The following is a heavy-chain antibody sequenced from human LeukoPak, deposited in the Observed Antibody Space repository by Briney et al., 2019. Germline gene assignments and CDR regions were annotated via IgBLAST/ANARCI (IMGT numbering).Heavy chain of an antibody. CDR3: ARGFETGGYSYGYLGY. J-gene: IGHJ4*02. CDR2: INPNSGGT. CDR1: GYTFTMYY. Sequence: GASVKVSCKASGYTFTMYYIHWVRQAPGQGLEWMGWINPNSGGTNYAQKFQGRVTMTRDTSISTAYMELSRLRSDDTAVYYCARGFETGGYSYGYLGYWGQGTLVTVSS. V-gene: IGHV1-2*02. D-gene: IGHD5-18*01.